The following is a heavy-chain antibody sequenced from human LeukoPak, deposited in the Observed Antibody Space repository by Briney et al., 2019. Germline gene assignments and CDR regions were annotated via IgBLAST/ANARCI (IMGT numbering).Heavy chain of an antibody. CDR2: ISGSGGST. CDR3: AKPLAPMIVVGDAFDI. D-gene: IGHD3-22*01. CDR1: GFTFSSYA. J-gene: IGHJ3*02. V-gene: IGHV3-23*01. Sequence: GSLRLSCAASGFTFSSYAMSWVRQAPGKGLEWVSAISGSGGSTYYADSVKGRFTISRDNSKNTLYLQMNSLRAEDTAVYYCAKPLAPMIVVGDAFDIWGQGTMVTVSS.